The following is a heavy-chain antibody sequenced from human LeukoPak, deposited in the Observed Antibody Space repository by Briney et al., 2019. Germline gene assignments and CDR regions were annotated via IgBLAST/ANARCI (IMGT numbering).Heavy chain of an antibody. CDR2: ISYDGSNK. D-gene: IGHD5-18*01. Sequence: GGSLRLSRAASGFTFSSYAMHWVRQAPGKGLEWVAVISYDGSNKYYADSVKGRFTISRDNSKNTLYLQMNSLRAEDTAVYYCARDGDTAKKNSFDYWGQGTLVTVSS. CDR3: ARDGDTAKKNSFDY. CDR1: GFTFSSYA. J-gene: IGHJ4*02. V-gene: IGHV3-30*04.